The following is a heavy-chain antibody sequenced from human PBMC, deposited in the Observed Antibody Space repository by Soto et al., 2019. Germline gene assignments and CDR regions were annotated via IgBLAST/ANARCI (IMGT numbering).Heavy chain of an antibody. CDR1: GFTVSNNY. CDR2: IYSDGGT. D-gene: IGHD4-17*01. J-gene: IGHJ4*02. V-gene: IGHV3-66*01. CDR3: ATRMTTAPY. Sequence: EMQLVQSGGGLVRPGGSLRLSCAASGFTVSNNYLSWVRQAPGKGLQWVSLIYSDGGTDYAESVKGRFTISRDNSKNTLYLQMNSLKAEDTAIYYCATRMTTAPYWGQGTLVTVSS.